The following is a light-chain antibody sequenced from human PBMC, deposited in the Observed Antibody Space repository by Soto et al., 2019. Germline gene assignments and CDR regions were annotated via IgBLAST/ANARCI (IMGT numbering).Light chain of an antibody. V-gene: IGKV3-11*01. Sequence: EIGSTQSPATLSLSPGDRATLSCRASQSVSRYLAWYQQKPGQAPRLLIHDTSTRATGVPDTFSGSGSGTEFTLTISSLEPEDSAMYYCQQRFSWPPTFGGGTHVEIK. CDR3: QQRFSWPPT. CDR1: QSVSRY. J-gene: IGKJ4*01. CDR2: DTS.